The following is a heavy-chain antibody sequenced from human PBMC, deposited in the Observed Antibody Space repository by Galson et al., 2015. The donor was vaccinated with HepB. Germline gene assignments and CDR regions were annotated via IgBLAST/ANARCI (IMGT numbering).Heavy chain of an antibody. V-gene: IGHV4-39*02. CDR1: GGSISSSSYY. CDR3: ARVGVPAAIGDWFDP. D-gene: IGHD2-2*01. CDR2: IYYSGNT. Sequence: SETLSLTCTVSGGSISSSSYYWGWIRQPPGKGLEWIGSIYYSGNTYYNPSLKSRVTISVDTSKNHFSLKLSSVTATDTAVYYCARVGVPAAIGDWFDPWGQGTLVTVSS. J-gene: IGHJ5*02.